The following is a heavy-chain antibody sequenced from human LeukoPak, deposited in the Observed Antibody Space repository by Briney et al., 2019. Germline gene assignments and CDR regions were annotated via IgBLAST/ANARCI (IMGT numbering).Heavy chain of an antibody. CDR1: GFTFDDYA. CDR3: AKDSRYSSSCFDY. Sequence: GRSLRLSCAASGFTFDDYAMHWVRQAPGKGLEWVSGISWNSGSIGYADSVKGRFTISRDNAKNSLYLQTNSLRAEDTALYYCAKDSRYSSSCFDYWGQGTLVTVSS. V-gene: IGHV3-9*01. CDR2: ISWNSGSI. J-gene: IGHJ4*02. D-gene: IGHD6-13*01.